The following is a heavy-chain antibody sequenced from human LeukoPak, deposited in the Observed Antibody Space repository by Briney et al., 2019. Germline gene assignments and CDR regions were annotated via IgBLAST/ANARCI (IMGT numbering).Heavy chain of an antibody. CDR3: AKRSTEYYYDSSGYSPDFDY. V-gene: IGHV3-23*01. J-gene: IGHJ4*02. D-gene: IGHD3-22*01. Sequence: GGSLSLSCAASGFTFSSYAMSWVRQAPGKGLEWVSAISGSGGSTYYADSVKGRFTISRDNSKNTLYLQMNSLRAEDTAVYYCAKRSTEYYYDSSGYSPDFDYWGQGTLVTVSS. CDR1: GFTFSSYA. CDR2: ISGSGGST.